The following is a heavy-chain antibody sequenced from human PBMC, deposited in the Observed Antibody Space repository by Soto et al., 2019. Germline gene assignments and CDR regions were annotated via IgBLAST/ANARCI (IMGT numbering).Heavy chain of an antibody. J-gene: IGHJ4*02. CDR2: INAGNGNT. D-gene: IGHD5-18*01. CDR1: GYTFTSYA. V-gene: IGHV1-3*01. Sequence: ASVKVSCKASGYTFTSYAMHWVRQAPGQRLEWMGWINAGNGNTKYSQKFQGRVTITRDPSASTAYMELSSLRSEDTAVYYCARVGRRGYSYGYVWGQGTQVTVSS. CDR3: ARVGRRGYSYGYV.